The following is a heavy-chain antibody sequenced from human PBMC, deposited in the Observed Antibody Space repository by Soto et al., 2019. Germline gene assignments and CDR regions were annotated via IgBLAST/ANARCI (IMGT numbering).Heavy chain of an antibody. CDR3: ARDTGVIPPADWYLFYGMDV. V-gene: IGHV3-7*03. Sequence: GSLRLSCAASGFTFGSYWMTWVRQAPGKGLESVANIKQDGSEKYYVDSVKGRFTISRDNAKNSLYLQMNSLRAEDTAVYYCARDTGVIPPADWYLFYGMDVWGQGTTVTVSS. D-gene: IGHD2-2*01. J-gene: IGHJ6*02. CDR2: IKQDGSEK. CDR1: GFTFGSYW.